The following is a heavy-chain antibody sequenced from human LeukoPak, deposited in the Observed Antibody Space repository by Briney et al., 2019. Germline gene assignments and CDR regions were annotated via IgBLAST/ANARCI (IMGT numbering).Heavy chain of an antibody. D-gene: IGHD2-15*01. Sequence: GGSLRLSCAASGFTVSSNYMSWVRQAPGKGLEWVSAISGSGGSTYYADSVKGRFTISRDNSKNTLYLQMNSLRAEDTAVYYCAKIFDAFDIWGQGTMVTVSS. V-gene: IGHV3-23*01. CDR1: GFTVSSNY. J-gene: IGHJ3*02. CDR3: AKIFDAFDI. CDR2: ISGSGGST.